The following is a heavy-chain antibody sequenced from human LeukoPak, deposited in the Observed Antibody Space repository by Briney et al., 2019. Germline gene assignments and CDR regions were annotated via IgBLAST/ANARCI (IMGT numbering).Heavy chain of an antibody. CDR1: GFTFSSYG. V-gene: IGHV3-21*01. Sequence: PGRSLRLSCAASGFTFSSYGMHWVRQAPGKGLEWVSSISDSSSYIYYADSVKGRFTISRDNAKNSLYLQMNSLRAEDTAVYYCARVVPRTIPNFDYWGQGTLVTVSS. CDR3: ARVVPRTIPNFDY. J-gene: IGHJ4*02. D-gene: IGHD2-2*01. CDR2: ISDSSSYI.